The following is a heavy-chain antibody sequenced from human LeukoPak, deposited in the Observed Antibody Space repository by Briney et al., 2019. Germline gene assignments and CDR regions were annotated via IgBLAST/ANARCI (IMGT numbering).Heavy chain of an antibody. CDR2: INAGNGNT. Sequence: ASVKVSCKASGYTFTSYAMHWVRQAPGQRLEWMGWINAGNGNTKYSQEFQGRVTITRDTSASTAYMELSSLRSEDMAVYYCARARGYGSGSYYYMDVWGKGTTVIVSS. J-gene: IGHJ6*03. CDR3: ARARGYGSGSYYYMDV. CDR1: GYTFTSYA. V-gene: IGHV1-3*03. D-gene: IGHD3-10*01.